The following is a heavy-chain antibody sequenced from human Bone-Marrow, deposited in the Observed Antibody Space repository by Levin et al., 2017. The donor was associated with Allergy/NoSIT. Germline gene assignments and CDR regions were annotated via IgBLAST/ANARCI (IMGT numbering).Heavy chain of an antibody. V-gene: IGHV2-70*01. J-gene: IGHJ6*02. CDR2: IDWDDDK. CDR1: GFSLSTSGMC. D-gene: IGHD6-13*01. CDR3: ARRRGVAAAGSFYYYGMDV. Sequence: SGPTLVKPTQTLTLTCTFSGFSLSTSGMCVSWIRQPPGKALEWLALIDWDDDKYYSTSLKTRLTISKDTSKNQVVFTMTNMDPVDTATYYCARRRGVAAAGSFYYYGMDVWGQGTTVTVSS.